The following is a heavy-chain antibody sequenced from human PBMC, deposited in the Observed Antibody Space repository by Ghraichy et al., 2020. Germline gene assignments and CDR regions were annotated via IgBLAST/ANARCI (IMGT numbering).Heavy chain of an antibody. V-gene: IGHV1-69*06. J-gene: IGHJ6*02. CDR2: IIPIFGTA. D-gene: IGHD3-10*01. Sequence: SVKVSCKASGGTFSSYAISWVRQAPGQGLEWMGGIIPIFGTANYAQKFQGRVTITADKSTSTAYMELSSLRSEDTAVYYCAREGPRRFGELLPNYYYYGMDVWGQGTTVTVSS. CDR1: GGTFSSYA. CDR3: AREGPRRFGELLPNYYYYGMDV.